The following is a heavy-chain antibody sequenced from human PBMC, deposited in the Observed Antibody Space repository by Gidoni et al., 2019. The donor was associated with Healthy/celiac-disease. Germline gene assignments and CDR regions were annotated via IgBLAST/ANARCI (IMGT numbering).Heavy chain of an antibody. J-gene: IGHJ4*02. D-gene: IGHD1-26*01. V-gene: IGHV3-9*01. CDR3: GAIDY. CDR2: ISWNSGSI. Sequence: EVQLVESGCGLVQPGRSLRLSCAASGFTFDDYAMHWVRQAPGKGLEWVSGISWNSGSIGYADSVKGRFTISRDNAKNSLYLQMNSLRAEDTALYYCGAIDYWGQGTLVTVSS. CDR1: GFTFDDYA.